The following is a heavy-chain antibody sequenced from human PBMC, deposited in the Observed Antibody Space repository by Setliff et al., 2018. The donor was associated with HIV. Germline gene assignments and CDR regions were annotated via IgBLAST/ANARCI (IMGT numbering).Heavy chain of an antibody. V-gene: IGHV4-61*02. CDR3: ALTGHRLLRGYMDV. Sequence: PSETLCLTCTVSGVSISSGSYYWSWIRQSAGKGLEWIGRIYTSGSTNDNPSLKSRITISVDTSNNQFSLRLSSVTAADTAVYYCALTGHRLLRGYMDVWGKGTTVTVSS. D-gene: IGHD2-15*01. CDR2: IYTSGST. CDR1: GVSISSGSYY. J-gene: IGHJ6*03.